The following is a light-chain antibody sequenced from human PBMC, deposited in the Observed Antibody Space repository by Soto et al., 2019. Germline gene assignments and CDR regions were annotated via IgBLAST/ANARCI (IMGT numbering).Light chain of an antibody. Sequence: QSALTQPASMSGSPGQSMTISCTGTSSDIGRYNFVSWYQHHPGKAPKLIIYEATKRPSGVSYRFSGSKSGNTASLTISGLQAEDEADYYCTSYTITSPYVFGTGTKVTV. CDR1: SSDIGRYNF. CDR3: TSYTITSPYV. V-gene: IGLV2-14*01. CDR2: EAT. J-gene: IGLJ1*01.